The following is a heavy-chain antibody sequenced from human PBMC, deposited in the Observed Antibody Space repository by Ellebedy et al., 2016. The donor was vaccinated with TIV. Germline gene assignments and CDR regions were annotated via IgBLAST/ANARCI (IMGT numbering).Heavy chain of an antibody. CDR1: GYTFTTYA. J-gene: IGHJ4*02. D-gene: IGHD5-18*01. Sequence: AASVKVSCKTSGYTFTTYAITWVRQSPGQGLEWMGRISPYDGNTNYAQELQGRVTMTTDTSTNTAYMELSSLRSDDPAVYYCARDLTAMVTMTYWGQGTLVTVSS. CDR2: ISPYDGNT. V-gene: IGHV1-18*01. CDR3: ARDLTAMVTMTY.